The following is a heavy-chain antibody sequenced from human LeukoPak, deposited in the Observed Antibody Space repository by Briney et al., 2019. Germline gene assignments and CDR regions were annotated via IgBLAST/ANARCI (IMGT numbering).Heavy chain of an antibody. J-gene: IGHJ4*02. CDR1: GYSISSGYY. Sequence: SETLSLTCTVSGYSISSGYYWGWIRQPPGKGLEWIGSIYHSGSTYYNPSLKSRVTISVDTSKNQFSLKLSSVTAADTAVYYCAREGTMITFGGVNWGQGTLVTVSS. V-gene: IGHV4-38-2*02. CDR3: AREGTMITFGGVN. D-gene: IGHD3-16*01. CDR2: IYHSGST.